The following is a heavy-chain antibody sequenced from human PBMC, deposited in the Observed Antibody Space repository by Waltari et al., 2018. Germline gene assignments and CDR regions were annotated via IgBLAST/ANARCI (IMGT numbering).Heavy chain of an antibody. CDR1: GGSSSCYY. V-gene: IGHV4-34*02. Sequence: QVQLQQWVAGLLRPPETLSLRCSLYGGSSSCYYCIWMCRSRGKGLAWIGENNQSGSNNYSPNLKGRITISVDTSKEQFSLKVNAVTAADSAGYFWAREKGKYTSRWEFDYWGQGTLVTVSS. CDR2: NNQSGSN. D-gene: IGHD6-19*01. CDR3: AREKGKYTSRWEFDY. J-gene: IGHJ4*02.